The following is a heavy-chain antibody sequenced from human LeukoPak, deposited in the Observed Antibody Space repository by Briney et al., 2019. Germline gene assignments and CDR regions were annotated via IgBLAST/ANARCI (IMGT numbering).Heavy chain of an antibody. CDR3: ATKQWLAPPPDS. J-gene: IGHJ4*02. Sequence: GGSLRLSCAASGFTFSKYWILWVRQAPGKGLESVSRINTDGTITTYADSVKGRLTVSRDNAHNTMFLQMNSVRDEDTAVYYCATKQWLAPPPDSWGQGTPVTVSS. V-gene: IGHV3-74*01. CDR2: INTDGTIT. CDR1: GFTFSKYW. D-gene: IGHD6-19*01.